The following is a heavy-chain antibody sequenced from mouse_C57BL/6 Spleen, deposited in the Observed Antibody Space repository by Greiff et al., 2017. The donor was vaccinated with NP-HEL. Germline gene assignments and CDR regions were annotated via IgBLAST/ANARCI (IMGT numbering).Heavy chain of an antibody. D-gene: IGHD1-1*02. CDR3: ARWGYGDY. Sequence: QVQLQQPGAELVMPGASVKLSCKASGYTFTSYWMRWVKQRPGQGLEWIGEIDPSDSNTNYNQKFKGKSTLTVDKSSSTAYMQLSSLTSEDSAVSYCARWGYGDYWGQGTTLTVSS. J-gene: IGHJ2*01. CDR2: IDPSDSNT. V-gene: IGHV1-69*01. CDR1: GYTFTSYW.